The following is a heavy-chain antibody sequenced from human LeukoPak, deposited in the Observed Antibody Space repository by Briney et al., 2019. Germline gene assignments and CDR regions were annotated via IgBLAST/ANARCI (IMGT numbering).Heavy chain of an antibody. CDR1: GFTFSSYE. D-gene: IGHD3-10*01. CDR3: AKVSGFELRGVIITSGGFDV. J-gene: IGHJ3*01. V-gene: IGHV3-48*03. Sequence: GGSLRLSCAASGFTFSSYEMNWVRQAPGKGLEWISYISSSGSTMYYADSVKGRFTISRDNAKNSPHLQMNGLRAEDTALYYCAKVSGFELRGVIITSGGFDVWGQGTMVTVSS. CDR2: ISSSGSTM.